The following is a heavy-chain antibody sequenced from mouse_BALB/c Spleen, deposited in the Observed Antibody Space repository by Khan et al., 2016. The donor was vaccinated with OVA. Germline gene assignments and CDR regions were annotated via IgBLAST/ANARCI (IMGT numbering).Heavy chain of an antibody. Sequence: VQLQESGAELARPGASVKLSCKASGYTFTDYYINWVKQRTGQGLEWIGEISPGSGDTYYNERFKGKATLTADKSSSTASMQLSSLTSEASAVYFCARSNYFGYTFAYWGQGTLVTVSA. CDR3: ARSNYFGYTFAY. V-gene: IGHV1-77*01. CDR1: GYTFTDYY. D-gene: IGHD1-2*01. J-gene: IGHJ3*01. CDR2: ISPGSGDT.